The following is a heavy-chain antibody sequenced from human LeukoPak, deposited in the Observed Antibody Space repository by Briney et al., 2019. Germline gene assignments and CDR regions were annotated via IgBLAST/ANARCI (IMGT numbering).Heavy chain of an antibody. D-gene: IGHD2-21*01. Sequence: GGSLRLSCAASGFTFSSYAMNWVRQAPGKGLEWVSAVSAGDDTTYYADSVKGRFTISRANSKNTLYLQMNSLRAEDTAVYYCAKFLPTHIVVANYYFDYWGQGTLVTVSS. CDR3: AKFLPTHIVVANYYFDY. J-gene: IGHJ4*02. V-gene: IGHV3-23*01. CDR1: GFTFSSYA. CDR2: VSAGDDTT.